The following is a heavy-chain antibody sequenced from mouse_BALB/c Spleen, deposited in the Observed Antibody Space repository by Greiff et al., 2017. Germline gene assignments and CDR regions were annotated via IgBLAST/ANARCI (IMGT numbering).Heavy chain of an antibody. CDR3: VREEAMDY. CDR2: IGTGGGT. CDR1: GFSLTSYD. V-gene: IGHV2-9-2*01. J-gene: IGHJ4*01. Sequence: VLLVESGPGLVAPSQSLSISCTVSGFSLTSYDIRWMRQPPGQGLEWLGVIGTGGGTNNNSAFLSRLSISKDNSKSQVFLIRHSLQTADTAIYYCVREEAMDYWGQGTSVTVSS.